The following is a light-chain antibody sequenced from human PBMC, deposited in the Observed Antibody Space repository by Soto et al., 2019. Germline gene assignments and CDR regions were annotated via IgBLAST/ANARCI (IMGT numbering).Light chain of an antibody. CDR3: MQGTHWPIT. V-gene: IGKV2-30*02. Sequence: VGMTQSPLSLPVTLGQPASISCRPYHSLVHSDGIAYFSWVQQRPGRSPRRLIYKVSNRDSGVPARFSGSGSGTDFALKISRVEAEDVGVYYCMQGTHWPITFGQGTRLEIK. J-gene: IGKJ5*01. CDR2: KVS. CDR1: HSLVHSDGIAY.